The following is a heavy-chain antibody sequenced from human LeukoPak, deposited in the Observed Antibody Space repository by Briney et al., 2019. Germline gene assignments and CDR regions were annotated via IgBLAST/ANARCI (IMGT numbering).Heavy chain of an antibody. V-gene: IGHV3-23*01. CDR2: ISGSGGST. Sequence: GGSLRLSCAASGFTFSSYAMSWVRQAPGKGLEWVSAISGSGGSTYYADSVKGRFTISRDNSKNTQSLQMNSLRAEDTAVYYCARAEGIAASGDWGQGTLVTVSS. D-gene: IGHD6-13*01. CDR1: GFTFSSYA. CDR3: ARAEGIAASGD. J-gene: IGHJ4*02.